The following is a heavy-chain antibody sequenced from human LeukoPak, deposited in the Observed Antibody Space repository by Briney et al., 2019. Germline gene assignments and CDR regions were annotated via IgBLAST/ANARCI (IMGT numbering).Heavy chain of an antibody. CDR3: ARGPITMVRGVKQAFDP. D-gene: IGHD3-10*01. J-gene: IGHJ5*02. CDR2: INPNSGGT. CDR1: GYTFTGYY. V-gene: IGHV1-2*02. Sequence: ASVKVSCKASGYTFTGYYMHWVRQAPGQGLEWMGWINPNSGGTNYAQKFQGRVTMTRDTSISTAYMELSRLRSGDTAVYYCARGPITMVRGVKQAFDPWGQGTLVTVSS.